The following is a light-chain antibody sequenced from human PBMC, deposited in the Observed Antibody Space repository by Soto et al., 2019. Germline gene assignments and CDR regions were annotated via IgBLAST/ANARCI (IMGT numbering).Light chain of an antibody. Sequence: EIVLTQSPGTLSLSPGERATLSCRPSQSVTRNSVAWYQQRPGQAPRLLIYDASTRATGIPDRFSGSGSGTDFTLTISRLEPEDFAVHYCQQYGNSPRSFGGGTKVDIK. V-gene: IGKV3-20*01. CDR3: QQYGNSPRS. CDR1: QSVTRNS. CDR2: DAS. J-gene: IGKJ4*01.